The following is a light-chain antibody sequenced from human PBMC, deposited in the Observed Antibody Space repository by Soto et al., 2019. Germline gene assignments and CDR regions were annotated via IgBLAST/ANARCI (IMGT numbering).Light chain of an antibody. J-gene: IGLJ2*01. CDR3: SSYAGSSTPVV. CDR2: EAN. Sequence: QSALTQPASVSGSPGQSITISCTGTSSDVGSYNLVSWYQQHPGKAPKLMIYEANKRPSGVSDRFSGSKSGNTASLTISGLQAEDEAEYYCSSYAGSSTPVVFGGGTKLTVL. V-gene: IGLV2-23*01. CDR1: SSDVGSYNL.